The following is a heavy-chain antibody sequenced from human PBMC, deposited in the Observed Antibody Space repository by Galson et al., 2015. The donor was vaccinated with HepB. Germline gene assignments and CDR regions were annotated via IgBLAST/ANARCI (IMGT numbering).Heavy chain of an antibody. J-gene: IGHJ4*02. V-gene: IGHV1-2*02. CDR3: ATSQGVSNVLTAFFDY. D-gene: IGHD3-9*01. CDR2: INTNSGGT. CDR1: GYPFTDYY. Sequence: SVKVSCKASGYPFTDYYLHWVRQAPGQGLEWMGCINTNSGGTYYSQKFQGRVTMTRDTSVTTAYMELRRLSSDDTAVFYCATSQGVSNVLTAFFDYWGQGTLVTVSS.